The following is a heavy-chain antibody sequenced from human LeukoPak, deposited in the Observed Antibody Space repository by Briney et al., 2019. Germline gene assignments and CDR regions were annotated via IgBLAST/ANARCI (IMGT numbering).Heavy chain of an antibody. D-gene: IGHD6-13*01. V-gene: IGHV4-39*01. Sequence: PSETLPLTCIVSGDSISSSTYYWAWIRQPPGKGLEWIGSISHTGTTYYKPFLKSRVTISVDTSKNQFSLKLSSVTAADTAVYYCARLRYSSSKYFDYWGQGTLVTVSS. CDR2: ISHTGTT. J-gene: IGHJ4*02. CDR3: ARLRYSSSKYFDY. CDR1: GDSISSSTYY.